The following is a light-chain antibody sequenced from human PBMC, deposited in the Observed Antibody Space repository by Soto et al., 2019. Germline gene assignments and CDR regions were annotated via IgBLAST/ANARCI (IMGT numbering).Light chain of an antibody. J-gene: IGLJ1*01. CDR2: SNN. Sequence: QSVLTQPPPASGTPGQRVTISCSGSSSNIGSNYVYWYQQLPGTAPKLLLYSNNQRPSGVPDRFSGSKSGTSASLAISGLRSEDEADYFCAAWDDSLSGSYVFGTGTKVTVL. CDR3: AAWDDSLSGSYV. CDR1: SSNIGSNY. V-gene: IGLV1-47*02.